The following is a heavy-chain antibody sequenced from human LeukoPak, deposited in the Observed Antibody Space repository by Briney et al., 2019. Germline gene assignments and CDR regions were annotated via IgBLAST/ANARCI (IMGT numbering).Heavy chain of an antibody. CDR3: ARDFWYYYDSSGSESFQH. J-gene: IGHJ1*01. D-gene: IGHD3-22*01. V-gene: IGHV4-4*02. Sequence: KTSETLSLTCAVSGGSISSSNWWSWVRQPPGKGLEWIGEIYHSGSTNYNPSLKSRVTISVDKSKNQFSLKLSSVTAADTAVYYCARDFWYYYDSSGSESFQHWGHGTLVTVSS. CDR1: GGSISSSNW. CDR2: IYHSGST.